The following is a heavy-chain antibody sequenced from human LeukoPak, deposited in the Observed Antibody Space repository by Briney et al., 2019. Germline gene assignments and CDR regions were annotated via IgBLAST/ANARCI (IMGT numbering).Heavy chain of an antibody. CDR2: IFYTGKT. J-gene: IGHJ4*02. CDR1: GGSVYTSDYY. V-gene: IGHV4-39*07. CDR3: ARVFDS. Sequence: SETLSLTCTVSGGSVYTSDYYWGWVRQPPGKGPEWIGDIFYTGKTNYNPSLKSRVSISIDTSKNQFSLKLTSVTAADTAVYYCARVFDSWGQGTLVTGSS.